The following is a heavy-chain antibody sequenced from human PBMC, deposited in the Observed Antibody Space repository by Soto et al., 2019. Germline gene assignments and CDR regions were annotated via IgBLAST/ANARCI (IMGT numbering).Heavy chain of an antibody. D-gene: IGHD3-9*01. V-gene: IGHV3-30-3*01. Sequence: PGGSLRLSCAASGFTFSRYAIHWVRQAPGKGLEWVAVMSYDGNQKHYADSVKGRFTVSRDDSENTVFLQMTSLRPEDTATYYCAKDRYFDSYYLDSWGQGNLVTVSS. CDR2: MSYDGNQK. CDR1: GFTFSRYA. J-gene: IGHJ4*02. CDR3: AKDRYFDSYYLDS.